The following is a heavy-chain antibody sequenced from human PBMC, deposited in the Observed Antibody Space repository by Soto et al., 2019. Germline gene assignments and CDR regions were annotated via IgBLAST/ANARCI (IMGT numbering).Heavy chain of an antibody. D-gene: IGHD4-17*01. CDR1: GGSISSYY. CDR3: ARQAHGDFIYYYYCMDV. V-gene: IGHV4-59*08. CDR2: IYYSGST. Sequence: SEPLSLTCTVSGGSISSYYWSWIRQPPGKGLEWIGYIYYSGSTNYNPSLKSRVTISVDTSKNQFSLKLSSVTAADTAVYYCARQAHGDFIYYYYCMDVWGKGTTVTVSS. J-gene: IGHJ6*03.